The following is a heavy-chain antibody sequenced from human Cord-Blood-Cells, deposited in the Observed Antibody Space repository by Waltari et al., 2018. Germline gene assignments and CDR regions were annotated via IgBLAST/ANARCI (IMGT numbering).Heavy chain of an antibody. V-gene: IGHV3-48*02. Sequence: EVQLVESGGGLVQPGGSLRPYCAVSGFTSSRYSMNWARQAPGKGLEWVSYISSSSSTIYYADSVKCRFTISRDNAKNSLYLQMNSLRDEDTAVYYCARDRGARSWFDPWGQGTLVTVSS. CDR1: GFTSSRYS. CDR3: ARDRGARSWFDP. CDR2: ISSSSSTI. J-gene: IGHJ5*02. D-gene: IGHD1-26*01.